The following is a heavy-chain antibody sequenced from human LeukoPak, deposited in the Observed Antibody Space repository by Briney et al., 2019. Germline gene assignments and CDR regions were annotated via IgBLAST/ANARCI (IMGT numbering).Heavy chain of an antibody. J-gene: IGHJ3*02. D-gene: IGHD6-19*01. V-gene: IGHV4-34*01. CDR1: GGSFSGYY. CDR3: ARARSGWYYQSAAFDI. Sequence: SETLSLTCAVYGGSFSGYYWSWIRQPPGKGLEWIGEINHSGSTNYNPSLKSRVTISVDTSKNQFSLKLSSVTAADTAVYYCARARSGWYYQSAAFDIWGQGAMVTVSS. CDR2: INHSGST.